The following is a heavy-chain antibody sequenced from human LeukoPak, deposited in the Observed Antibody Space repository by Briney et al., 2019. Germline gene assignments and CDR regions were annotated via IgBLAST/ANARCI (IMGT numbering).Heavy chain of an antibody. CDR1: GFTFSSYA. CDR2: IKSKTDGGTT. D-gene: IGHD6-13*01. Sequence: GGSLRLSCAVSGFTFSSYAMSWVRQAPGKGLEWVGRIKSKTDGGTTDYAAPVKGRFTISRDDSKSIAYLQMNSLKTEDTAVYYCTRASSSTWSYYYYYMDVWGKGTTVTISS. V-gene: IGHV3-15*01. J-gene: IGHJ6*03. CDR3: TRASSSTWSYYYYYMDV.